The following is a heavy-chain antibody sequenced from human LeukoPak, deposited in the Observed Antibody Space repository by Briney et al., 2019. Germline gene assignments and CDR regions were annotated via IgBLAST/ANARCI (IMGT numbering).Heavy chain of an antibody. CDR1: GFTFSSYG. CDR2: IWYDGSNK. V-gene: IGHV3-33*06. D-gene: IGHD2-2*01. Sequence: HPGGSLRLSCAASGFTFSSYGMHWVRQAPGKGLEWVAVIWYDGSNKYYADSVKGRFTISRDNSKNTLYLQMNSLRAEDTAVYYCAKDAVNQLLSPGFYYYYYYMDVWGQGTLVTVSS. CDR3: AKDAVNQLLSPGFYYYYYYMDV. J-gene: IGHJ6*03.